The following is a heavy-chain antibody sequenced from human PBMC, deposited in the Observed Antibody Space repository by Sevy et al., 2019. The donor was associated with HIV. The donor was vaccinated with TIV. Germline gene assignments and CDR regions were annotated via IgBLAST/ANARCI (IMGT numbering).Heavy chain of an antibody. V-gene: IGHV4-59*01. D-gene: IGHD6-6*01. Sequence: SETLSLTCTVSGGSISDYYWSWIRQPPGKGLEWLGYIYYTGTTTYNPSLGSRVTISVGTSKNQFSLKVSTVTAADTAVYYCARHHLTTSSGFDYWGQGTLVTVSS. J-gene: IGHJ4*02. CDR3: ARHHLTTSSGFDY. CDR1: GGSISDYY. CDR2: IYYTGTT.